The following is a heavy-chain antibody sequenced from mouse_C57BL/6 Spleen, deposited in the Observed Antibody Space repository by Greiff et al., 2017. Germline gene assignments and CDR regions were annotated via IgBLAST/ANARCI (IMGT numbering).Heavy chain of an antibody. CDR3: ARGYYGSSYDYFDY. Sequence: VHVKQSGPELVKPGASVKISCKASGYSFTDYNMNWVKQSNGKSLEWIGVINPNYGTTSYNQKFKGKATLTVDQSSSTAYMQLNSLTSEDSAVYYCARGYYGSSYDYFDYWGKGTTLTVSS. CDR2: INPNYGTT. J-gene: IGHJ2*01. D-gene: IGHD1-1*01. V-gene: IGHV1-39*01. CDR1: GYSFTDYN.